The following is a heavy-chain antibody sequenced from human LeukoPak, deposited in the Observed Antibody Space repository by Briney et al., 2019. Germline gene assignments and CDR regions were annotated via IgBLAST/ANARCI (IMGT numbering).Heavy chain of an antibody. CDR1: GYTFTSYD. CDR3: ARGGTTPSHFDY. CDR2: MNPNSGNT. V-gene: IGHV1-8*03. J-gene: IGHJ4*02. D-gene: IGHD2-15*01. Sequence: ASVKVSCKASGYTFTSYDINWVRQATGQGLEWMGWMNPNSGNTGYAQKFQGRVTITRNTSISTAYMELSSLRSEDTAVYYCARGGTTPSHFDYWGQGTLVTVSS.